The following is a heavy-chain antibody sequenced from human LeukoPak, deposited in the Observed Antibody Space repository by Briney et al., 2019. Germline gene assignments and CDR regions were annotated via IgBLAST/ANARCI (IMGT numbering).Heavy chain of an antibody. J-gene: IGHJ6*02. CDR3: ARAVHRSGSYYYGMDV. CDR2: IYSGGST. Sequence: PGGSLRLSCAASGFTVSSNYMSWVRQAPGKGLEWVSVIYSGGSTYYADSVKGRFTISRDNSKNTLYLQMSSLRAEDTAVFYCARAVHRSGSYYYGMDVWGQGTTVTVSS. CDR1: GFTVSSNY. V-gene: IGHV3-66*01. D-gene: IGHD6-19*01.